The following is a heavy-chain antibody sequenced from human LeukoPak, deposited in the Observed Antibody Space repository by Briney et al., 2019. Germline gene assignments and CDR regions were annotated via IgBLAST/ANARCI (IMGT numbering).Heavy chain of an antibody. CDR2: INPNSGGT. V-gene: IGHV1-2*06. J-gene: IGHJ6*02. CDR3: ARNGVVPAAIYPGMDV. CDR1: GYTFTGYY. D-gene: IGHD2-2*01. Sequence: ASVKVSCKASGYTFTGYYMHWVRQAPGQGLERMGRINPNSGGTNYAQKFQGRVTMTRDTSISTAYMELRRLRSDDTAVYYCARNGVVPAAIYPGMDVWGQGTTVTVSS.